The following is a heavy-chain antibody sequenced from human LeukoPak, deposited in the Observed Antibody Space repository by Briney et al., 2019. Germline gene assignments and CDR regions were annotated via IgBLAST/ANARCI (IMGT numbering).Heavy chain of an antibody. CDR2: ISSSSSYI. D-gene: IGHD2-8*01. CDR1: GFTFSSYS. V-gene: IGHV3-21*01. Sequence: PGGSLRLSCAASGFTFSSYSMNWVRQAPGKGLEWVSSISSSSSYIYYADSVKGRFTISRDNAKNSLYLQMNSLRAEDTAVYYCAREGRIVLMVYARPPNVAFDIWGRGTMVTVSS. J-gene: IGHJ3*02. CDR3: AREGRIVLMVYARPPNVAFDI.